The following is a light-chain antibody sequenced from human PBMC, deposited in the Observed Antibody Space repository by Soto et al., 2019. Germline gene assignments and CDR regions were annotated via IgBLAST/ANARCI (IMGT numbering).Light chain of an antibody. V-gene: IGKV1-39*01. J-gene: IGKJ3*01. Sequence: DIQMTQSPSSLSASVGDRVTITCRASQNIRTSLNWYQQKQGKAPKLLIYAASNLQSAVPSSINGGGSGKDFTLIINSLQPEDVATYYCHKSYTTPFTFGPGTKVDIK. CDR1: QNIRTS. CDR2: AAS. CDR3: HKSYTTPFT.